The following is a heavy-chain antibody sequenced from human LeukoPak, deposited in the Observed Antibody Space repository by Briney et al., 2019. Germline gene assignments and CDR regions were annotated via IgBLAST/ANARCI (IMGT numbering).Heavy chain of an antibody. CDR3: ARDPFRYGAVAGTTDY. CDR2: ISAYNGNT. Sequence: GASVKVSCKASGYTFTSYGISWVRQAPGQGLEWMGWISAYNGNTNYAQKLQGRVTMTTDTSTSTAYMELRSLRSDDTAVYYCARDPFRYGAVAGTTDYWGQGTLVTVSS. CDR1: GYTFTSYG. J-gene: IGHJ4*02. V-gene: IGHV1-18*01. D-gene: IGHD6-19*01.